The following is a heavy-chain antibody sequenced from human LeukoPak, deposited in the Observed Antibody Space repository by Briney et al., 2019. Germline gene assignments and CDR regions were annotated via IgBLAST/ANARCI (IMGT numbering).Heavy chain of an antibody. CDR2: IWYDGSNK. CDR3: ARDLGTNKWLLQY. D-gene: IGHD3-22*01. V-gene: IGHV3-33*01. J-gene: IGHJ4*02. CDR1: GFAFSSCG. Sequence: GGSLRLSCAAPGFAFSSCGMHWVRQAPGKGLEWVAVIWYDGSNKYYADSVKGRFTISRDNSKNTLYLQMNSLRAEDTAVYYCARDLGTNKWLLQYWGQGTLVTVSS.